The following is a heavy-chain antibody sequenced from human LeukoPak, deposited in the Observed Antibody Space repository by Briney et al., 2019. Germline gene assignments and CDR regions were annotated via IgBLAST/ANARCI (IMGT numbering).Heavy chain of an antibody. CDR3: ARASLLWFGELFLDAFDI. CDR2: ISSNGGST. Sequence: GGSLRLSCAASGFIFSSYAMHWVRQAPGKGLEYVLAISSNGGSTYYANSVKGRFTISRDNSKNTLYLQMGSLRAEDMAVYYCARASLLWFGELFLDAFDIWGQGTMVTVSS. V-gene: IGHV3-64*01. CDR1: GFIFSSYA. D-gene: IGHD3-10*01. J-gene: IGHJ3*02.